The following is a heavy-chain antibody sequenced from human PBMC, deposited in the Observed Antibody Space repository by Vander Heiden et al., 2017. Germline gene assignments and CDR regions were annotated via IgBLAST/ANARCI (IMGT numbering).Heavy chain of an antibody. J-gene: IGHJ3*02. CDR2: ISNSGGSA. CDR3: AKDHCSGPSCYPRDAFDI. CDR1: GFTFNSYA. Sequence: EVQLLESGGGLVQPGGSLRLSCAASGFTFNSYALRWVRQAPGKGLDWVSGISNSGGSAYYADSVKGRFTISRDSSKNTLYLQMNSLRAEDTAVYYCAKDHCSGPSCYPRDAFDIWGQGTMVTVSS. D-gene: IGHD2-15*01. V-gene: IGHV3-23*01.